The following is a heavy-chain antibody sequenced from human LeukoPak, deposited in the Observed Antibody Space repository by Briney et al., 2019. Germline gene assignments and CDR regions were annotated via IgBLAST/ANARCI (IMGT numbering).Heavy chain of an antibody. V-gene: IGHV1-18*01. CDR1: GYTFSNFG. D-gene: IGHD4-17*01. CDR2: ISGNNDNP. J-gene: IGHJ4*02. CDR3: SREIYGRFDY. Sequence: ASVKVSCKASGYTFSNFGINWVRQAPGQGLEWIAWISGNNDNPNYGQKFQGRFTVTTDSSTTTAYMELRSLRSDDTAVYYCSREIYGRFDYWGQGALVTVSS.